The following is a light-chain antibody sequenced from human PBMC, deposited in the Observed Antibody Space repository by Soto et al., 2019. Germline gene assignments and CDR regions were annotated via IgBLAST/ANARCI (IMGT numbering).Light chain of an antibody. CDR1: SSDVGSYNL. CDR2: EGS. V-gene: IGLV2-23*01. Sequence: QSVLTQPASGSGSPGQSITISCTGTSSDVGSYNLVSWYQQHPGKAPKLMIYEGSKRPSGVSNRFSGSKSGNTASLTISGLQAEDDADYYCCSYAGSSTLYVFGTGTKVTVL. CDR3: CSYAGSSTLYV. J-gene: IGLJ1*01.